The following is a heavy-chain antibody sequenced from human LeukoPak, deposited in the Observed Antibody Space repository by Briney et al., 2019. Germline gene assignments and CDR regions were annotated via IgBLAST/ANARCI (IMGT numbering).Heavy chain of an antibody. Sequence: GGSLRLSCAASGFTFSSYGMHWVRQAPGKGLEWVAVIWYDGSNKYYADSVKGRFTISRDNSKNTLYLQMNSLRAEDTAVYYCAKSATRSGSSNFDYWGQGTLVTVSS. D-gene: IGHD1-26*01. V-gene: IGHV3-30*02. CDR3: AKSATRSGSSNFDY. J-gene: IGHJ4*02. CDR2: IWYDGSNK. CDR1: GFTFSSYG.